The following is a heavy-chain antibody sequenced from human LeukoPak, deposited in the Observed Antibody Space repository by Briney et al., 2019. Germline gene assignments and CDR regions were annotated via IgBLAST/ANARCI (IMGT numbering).Heavy chain of an antibody. J-gene: IGHJ4*02. CDR3: AKPPYDDYYFDF. D-gene: IGHD4-17*01. CDR1: GFTFSSYA. Sequence: GGSLRLSCAASGFTFSSYAMSWVRQAPGKGLEWVSGISGRGGSTHYADSVKGRFTISRDNSKNTLYLQMNSLRAEDTAVYYCAKPPYDDYYFDFWGQGTLVTVSP. CDR2: ISGRGGST. V-gene: IGHV3-23*01.